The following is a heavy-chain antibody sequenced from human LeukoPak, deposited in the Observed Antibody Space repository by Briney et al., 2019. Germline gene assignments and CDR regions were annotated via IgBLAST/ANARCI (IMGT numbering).Heavy chain of an antibody. CDR3: ATGFRGFNWFDP. Sequence: GASVKDSCKVSGYTLTELSIHWVRQAPGKGLEWMGGFGPEDGETIYAQKFQGRVTMTEDTSTDTAYIELSSLRSEDTAVYYCATGFRGFNWFDPWGQGTLVTVSS. CDR1: GYTLTELS. V-gene: IGHV1-24*01. CDR2: FGPEDGET. J-gene: IGHJ5*02. D-gene: IGHD5-12*01.